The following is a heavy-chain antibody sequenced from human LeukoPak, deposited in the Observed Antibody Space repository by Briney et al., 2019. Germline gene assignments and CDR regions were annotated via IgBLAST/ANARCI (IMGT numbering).Heavy chain of an antibody. CDR1: GFTFSSYA. Sequence: GGSLRLSCAASGFTFSSYAMSWVRQAPGKGLEWVSAISGSGGSTYYADSVKGRFTISRDNSKNTLYLQMNSLRAEDTAVYYCAKDLGGGQYYYDSSGYLYYWGQGTLVTVSS. J-gene: IGHJ4*02. CDR2: ISGSGGST. V-gene: IGHV3-23*01. D-gene: IGHD3-22*01. CDR3: AKDLGGGQYYYDSSGYLYY.